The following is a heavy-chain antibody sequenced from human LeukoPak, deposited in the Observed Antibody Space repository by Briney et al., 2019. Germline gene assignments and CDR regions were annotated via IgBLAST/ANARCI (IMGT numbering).Heavy chain of an antibody. D-gene: IGHD3-16*01. CDR1: GFTFSSYW. V-gene: IGHV3-7*03. J-gene: IGHJ6*02. CDR3: ARGGGLDV. CDR2: INHNGNVN. Sequence: GRSPRLSCAASGFTFSSYWMNWARQAPGKGLEWVASINHNGNVNYYVDSVKGRFTISRDNAKNSQYLQMSNLRAEDTAVYFCARGGGLDVWGQGATVTVSS.